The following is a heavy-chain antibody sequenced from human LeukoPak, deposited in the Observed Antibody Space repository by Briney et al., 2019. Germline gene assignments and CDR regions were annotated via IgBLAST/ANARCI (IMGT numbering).Heavy chain of an antibody. CDR3: ARCSSSSGWFDP. J-gene: IGHJ5*02. V-gene: IGHV4-30-2*01. CDR1: GGSISSGGYY. CDR2: IYHSGST. Sequence: SETLSLTCTVSGGSISSGGYYWSWIRQPPGKGLEWIGYIYHSGSTYYNPSLKSRVTISVDRSKNQFSLKLSSVTAADTAVYYCARCSSSSGWFDPWGQGTLVTVSS. D-gene: IGHD6-6*01.